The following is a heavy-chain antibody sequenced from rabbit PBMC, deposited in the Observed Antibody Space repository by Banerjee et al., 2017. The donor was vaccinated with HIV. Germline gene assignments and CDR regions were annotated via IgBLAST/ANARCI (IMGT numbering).Heavy chain of an antibody. D-gene: IGHD8-1*01. CDR1: GFSFSSSYY. Sequence: QEQLVESGGGLVQPEGSLTFTCTASGFSFSSSYYMCWVRQAPGKGLEWIGCIYTGSGSTYYASWAKGRFTISKTSSTTVTLQMTSLTVADTATYFCARDEGGIDYYFSLWGPGTLVTVS. CDR2: IYTGSGST. V-gene: IGHV1S45*01. CDR3: ARDEGGIDYYFSL. J-gene: IGHJ4*01.